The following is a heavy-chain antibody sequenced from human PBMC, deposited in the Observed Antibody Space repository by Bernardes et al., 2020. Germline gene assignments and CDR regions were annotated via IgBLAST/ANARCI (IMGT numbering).Heavy chain of an antibody. J-gene: IGHJ4*02. CDR1: GFTFRSYA. Sequence: SLILSCAASGFTFRSYAMSWVRQAPGQGLEWVSAITSGGGSTYYADSVKGRFTISRDNSKNTLYLQLTSLRAEDTAVYYCAKGTAAVGVFDYWGQGALVTVSS. CDR2: ITSGGGST. CDR3: AKGTAAVGVFDY. V-gene: IGHV3-23*01. D-gene: IGHD6-13*01.